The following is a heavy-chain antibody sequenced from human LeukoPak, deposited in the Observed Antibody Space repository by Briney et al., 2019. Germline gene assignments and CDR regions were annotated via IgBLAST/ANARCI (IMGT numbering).Heavy chain of an antibody. CDR3: ARPLSFGVSPLGI. V-gene: IGHV1-18*01. CDR1: GYTFNNYN. CDR2: ISAYNGYT. D-gene: IGHD3-10*01. Sequence: ASVKVSCKASGYTFNNYNINWVRQAPGQGGERMGWISAYNGYTNHAQKFQGRVTMTTDTSTSTAYMELRSLRSDDTAVYYCARPLSFGVSPLGIWGQGTLVTVSS. J-gene: IGHJ4*02.